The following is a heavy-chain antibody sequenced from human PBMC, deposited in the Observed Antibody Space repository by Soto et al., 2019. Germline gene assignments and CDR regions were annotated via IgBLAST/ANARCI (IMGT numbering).Heavy chain of an antibody. D-gene: IGHD2-8*01. Sequence: PSETLSLTCTVSGGSISSYYWSWIRQPPGKGLEWIGYIYYSGSTNYNPSLKSRVTISVDTSKNQFSLKLSSVTAADTAVYYCAREEMVYGPTGFDPWGQGTLVTVSS. J-gene: IGHJ5*02. CDR2: IYYSGST. CDR3: AREEMVYGPTGFDP. CDR1: GGSISSYY. V-gene: IGHV4-59*01.